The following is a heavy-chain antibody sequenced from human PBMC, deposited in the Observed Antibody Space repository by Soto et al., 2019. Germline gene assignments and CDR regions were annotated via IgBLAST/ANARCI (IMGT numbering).Heavy chain of an antibody. Sequence: ASVKVSCKASGGTFSSYTISWVRQAPGQGLEWMGRIIPILGIANYAQKFQGRVTITADKSTSTAYMELSSLRSEDTAVYYCARTAKGTSQGFFDYWGQGSLVTVSS. D-gene: IGHD3-10*01. CDR2: IIPILGIA. CDR1: GGTFSSYT. CDR3: ARTAKGTSQGFFDY. J-gene: IGHJ4*02. V-gene: IGHV1-69*02.